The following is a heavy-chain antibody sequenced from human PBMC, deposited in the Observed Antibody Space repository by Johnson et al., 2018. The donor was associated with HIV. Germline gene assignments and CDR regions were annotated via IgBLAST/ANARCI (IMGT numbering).Heavy chain of an antibody. Sequence: VQLVESGGGLIQPGGSLRLSCAASGFIVSGNYMSWVRQAPGKGLEWVSFIYRDGSTFYAASVKGRFTISRDSSKNTLYLQMNSLRAEDTAVYYCARAYSSGWLGAFDMWGQGTTVTVSS. J-gene: IGHJ3*02. CDR2: IYRDGST. CDR3: ARAYSSGWLGAFDM. CDR1: GFIVSGNY. D-gene: IGHD6-19*01. V-gene: IGHV3-53*01.